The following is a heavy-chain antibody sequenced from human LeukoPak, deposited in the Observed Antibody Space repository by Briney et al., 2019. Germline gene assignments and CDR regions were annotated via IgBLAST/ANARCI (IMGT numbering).Heavy chain of an antibody. J-gene: IGHJ4*02. CDR1: GGSISSSSYY. V-gene: IGHV4-61*01. D-gene: IGHD3-10*01. CDR3: ASSRYRGYGSGSYSFDY. CDR2: IYYSGST. Sequence: SETLSLTCTVSGGSISSSSYYWSWIRQPPGKGLEWIGYIYYSGSTNYNPSLKSRVTISVDTSKNQFSLKLSSVTAADTAVYYCASSRYRGYGSGSYSFDYWGQGTLVTVSS.